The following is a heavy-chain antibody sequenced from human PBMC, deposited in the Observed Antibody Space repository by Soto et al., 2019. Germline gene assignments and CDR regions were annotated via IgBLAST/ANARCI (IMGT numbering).Heavy chain of an antibody. D-gene: IGHD5-18*01. J-gene: IGHJ6*02. V-gene: IGHV3-30-3*01. CDR2: ISYDGSNK. CDR1: GFTFSSYA. Sequence: PGGSLRLSCAASGFTFSSYAMHWVRQAPGKGLEWVAVISYDGSNKYYADSVKGRFTISRDNSKNTLYLQMNSLRAEDTAVYYCARAYSYGPYGMDVWGQGTTVTVSS. CDR3: ARAYSYGPYGMDV.